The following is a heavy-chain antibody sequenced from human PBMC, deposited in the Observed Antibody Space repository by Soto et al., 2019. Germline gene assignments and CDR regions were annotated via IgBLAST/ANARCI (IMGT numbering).Heavy chain of an antibody. V-gene: IGHV3-30*18. D-gene: IGHD6-13*01. CDR2: ISYDGSTK. Sequence: QVQLVDSGGGVVQPGRSLRLSCAASGFTFSDYGMHWVRQARGKGLEWVAVISYDGSTKYYADSVKGRFTISRDNSKNTLYLQMNSLRAEDTAVYYCAKVLSLIAAAVFSPLHYWGQGTLVTVSS. J-gene: IGHJ4*02. CDR3: AKVLSLIAAAVFSPLHY. CDR1: GFTFSDYG.